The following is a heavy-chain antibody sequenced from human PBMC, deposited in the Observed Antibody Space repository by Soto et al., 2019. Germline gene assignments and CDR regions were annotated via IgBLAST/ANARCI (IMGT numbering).Heavy chain of an antibody. D-gene: IGHD6-6*01. V-gene: IGHV3-23*01. CDR3: AKGPRADGSSCCDY. Sequence: EVQLLESGGGLVQPGGSLRLSCAASGFTFSSYAMSWVRQAPGKGLEWVSAISGSGGSTYYADSVKGRFTISRDNSKNTLYLQMNSLRAEDMAVYDCAKGPRADGSSCCDYWGQGTLVTVSS. CDR2: ISGSGGST. CDR1: GFTFSSYA. J-gene: IGHJ4*02.